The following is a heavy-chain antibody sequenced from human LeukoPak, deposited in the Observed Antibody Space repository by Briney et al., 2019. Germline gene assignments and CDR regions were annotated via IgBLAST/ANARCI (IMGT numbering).Heavy chain of an antibody. CDR1: GGSFSGYY. V-gene: IGHV4-34*01. CDR3: ARGRSYDYVWGSYRRNWFDP. CDR2: INHSGST. Sequence: SETLSLTCAVYGGSFSGYYWSWIRQPPGKGLEWIGEINHSGSTNYNPSLKSRVTISVDTSKNQLSLKLSSVTAADTAVYYCARGRSYDYVWGSYRRNWFDPWGQGTLVTVSS. J-gene: IGHJ5*02. D-gene: IGHD3-16*02.